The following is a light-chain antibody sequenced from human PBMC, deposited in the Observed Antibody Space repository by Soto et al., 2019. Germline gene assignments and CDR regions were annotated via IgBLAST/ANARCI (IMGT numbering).Light chain of an antibody. CDR3: QQYNSYWT. CDR2: GAS. Sequence: QMTQSPSTLSASVGDRVTITCRASHNIERWMAWYQQKPGQAPRLLIYGASNRATGIPDRFSGSGSGTEFTLTISSLQPDDFATYYCQQYNSYWTFGQGTKV. CDR1: HNIERW. J-gene: IGKJ1*01. V-gene: IGKV1-5*01.